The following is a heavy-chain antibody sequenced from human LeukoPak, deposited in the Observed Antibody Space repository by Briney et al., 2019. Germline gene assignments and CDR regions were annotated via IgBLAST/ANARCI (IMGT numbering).Heavy chain of an antibody. J-gene: IGHJ3*01. CDR3: ARTDHTPLSDNVVVAAAYGFDV. CDR2: ISSSGNYT. D-gene: IGHD2-15*01. CDR1: GXSFSTYY. Sequence: GGSLRLSCAASGXSFSTYYLNWVRQAPGKGLEWVSYISSSGNYTNYADFVKGRFTISRDNAKNSLYLQMNSLRAEDTAVFYCARTDHTPLSDNVVVAAAYGFDVWGQGTMLTVSS. V-gene: IGHV3-11*03.